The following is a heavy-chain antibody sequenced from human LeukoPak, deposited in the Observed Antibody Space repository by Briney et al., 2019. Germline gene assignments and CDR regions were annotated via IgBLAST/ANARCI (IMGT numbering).Heavy chain of an antibody. CDR1: GYTFTSYY. Sequence: ASVNLSCKASGYTFTSYYMRWVRQGPGQGIEWMGIINPSGGSTSYAQKFQGRVTMTRDTSTSTVYMELSSLISEDTAVYYCARESPVHSSSWYRSYYYGMDVWGQGTTVTVSS. J-gene: IGHJ6*02. CDR2: INPSGGST. CDR3: ARESPVHSSSWYRSYYYGMDV. V-gene: IGHV1-46*01. D-gene: IGHD6-13*01.